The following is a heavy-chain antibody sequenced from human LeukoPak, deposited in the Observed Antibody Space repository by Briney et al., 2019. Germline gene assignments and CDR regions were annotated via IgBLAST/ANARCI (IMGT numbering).Heavy chain of an antibody. CDR2: INHSGST. Sequence: SETLSLTCAVYGGSFSGYYWSWIRQPPGKGLEWIGEINHSGSTNYNPSLKSRVTISVDTSKNQFSLKLSSVTAADTAVYYCASNFVGCSGGSCYHYGMDVWGQGTTVTVSS. CDR1: GGSFSGYY. CDR3: ASNFVGCSGGSCYHYGMDV. D-gene: IGHD2-15*01. J-gene: IGHJ6*02. V-gene: IGHV4-34*01.